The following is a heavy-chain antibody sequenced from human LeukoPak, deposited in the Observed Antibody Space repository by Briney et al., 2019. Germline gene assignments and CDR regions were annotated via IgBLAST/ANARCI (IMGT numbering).Heavy chain of an antibody. J-gene: IGHJ4*02. CDR2: IKEDGSEI. CDR1: GFTFSNYW. D-gene: IGHD7-27*01. Sequence: GGSLRLSCVASGFTFSNYWMHWVRQAPGKGLEWVANIKEDGSEIYYVDSVKGRFSISRDNAKNSLFLQMNSLRAEDTAVYYCARDLAWGGYWGQGTLVTVSS. CDR3: ARDLAWGGY. V-gene: IGHV3-7*01.